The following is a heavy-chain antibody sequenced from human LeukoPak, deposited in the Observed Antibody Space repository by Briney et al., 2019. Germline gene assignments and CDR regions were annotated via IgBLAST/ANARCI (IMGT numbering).Heavy chain of an antibody. D-gene: IGHD3-9*01. CDR2: INHSGST. CDR1: GGSFSGYY. J-gene: IGHJ5*02. Sequence: PSETLSLTCAVYGGSFSGYYWSWIRQPPGKGLEWIGEINHSGSTNYNPSLKSRVTISVDTSKNQFSLKLSSVTAADTAVYYCARDETYYDILTGYSFDPWGQGTLVTVSS. CDR3: ARDETYYDILTGYSFDP. V-gene: IGHV4-34*01.